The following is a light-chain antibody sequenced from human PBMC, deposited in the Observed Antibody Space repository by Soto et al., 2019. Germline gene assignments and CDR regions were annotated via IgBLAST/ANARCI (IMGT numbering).Light chain of an antibody. V-gene: IGKV3-20*01. J-gene: IGKJ2*02. CDR3: QQFRSSPPACT. Sequence: ESMLTQSPGTLSLSPGERATLSCRASQSISSRYLTWYQHKPGQAPRLLIYGASIRATGIPDRFSGSGSGTDFTLTISRLEPEDFAVYYCQQFRSSPPACTFGQWTKLEI. CDR1: QSISSRY. CDR2: GAS.